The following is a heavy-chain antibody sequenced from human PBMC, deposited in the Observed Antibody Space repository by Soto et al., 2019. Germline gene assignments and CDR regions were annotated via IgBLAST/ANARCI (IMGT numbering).Heavy chain of an antibody. CDR3: ARAERVYDSSGYYYDWFDP. CDR1: GGSISSGGYS. J-gene: IGHJ5*02. CDR2: IYHSGST. Sequence: SETLSLTCAVSGGSISSGGYSWSWIRQPPGKGLEWIGYIYHSGSTYYNPSLKSRVTISVDRSKNQFSLRLSSVTAADTAVYYCARAERVYDSSGYYYDWFDPWGQGTLVTVSS. D-gene: IGHD3-22*01. V-gene: IGHV4-30-2*01.